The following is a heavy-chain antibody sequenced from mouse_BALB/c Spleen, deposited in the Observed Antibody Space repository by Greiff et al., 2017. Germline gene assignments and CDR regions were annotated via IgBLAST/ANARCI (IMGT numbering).Heavy chain of an antibody. CDR1: GYSFTGYF. J-gene: IGHJ1*01. CDR3: GRDDGYSGGFDV. Sequence: VHVKQSGPELVKPGASVKISCKASGYSFTGYFMNWVKQSHGKSLEWIGRINPYNGDTFYNQKFKGKATLTVDKSSSTAHMELLSLTSEDSAVYYCGRDDGYSGGFDVWGAGTTVTVSS. V-gene: IGHV1-37*01. CDR2: INPYNGDT. D-gene: IGHD2-3*01.